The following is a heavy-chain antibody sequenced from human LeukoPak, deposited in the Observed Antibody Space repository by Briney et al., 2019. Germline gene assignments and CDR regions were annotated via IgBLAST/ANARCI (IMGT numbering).Heavy chain of an antibody. CDR3: ARVNGGNRYFDY. CDR1: GFTVSSNY. J-gene: IGHJ4*02. CDR2: IYSGGST. V-gene: IGHV3-53*01. D-gene: IGHD4-23*01. Sequence: AGGSMRLSYAASGFTVSSNYMSWVRQAPGKGLEWVSVIYSGGSTYYADSVKGRFTISRDNSKNTLYLQMNSLRAEDTAVYYCARVNGGNRYFDYWGQGTLVTVSS.